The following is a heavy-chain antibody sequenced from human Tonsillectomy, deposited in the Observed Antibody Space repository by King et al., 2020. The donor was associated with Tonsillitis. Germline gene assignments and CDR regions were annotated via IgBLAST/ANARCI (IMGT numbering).Heavy chain of an antibody. V-gene: IGHV3-30*01. J-gene: IGHJ4*02. CDR3: ARVGYGDYLEY. D-gene: IGHD4-17*01. Sequence: VQLVESGGGVVQPGRSLRLSCAASGFTLSNYAMHWVRQAPGKGLDWVAVISHDGSNKNHADSVKGRFTISRDNSKSTLYLEMNSLRADDTAVYYCARVGYGDYLEYWGQGTLVTVSS. CDR2: ISHDGSNK. CDR1: GFTLSNYA.